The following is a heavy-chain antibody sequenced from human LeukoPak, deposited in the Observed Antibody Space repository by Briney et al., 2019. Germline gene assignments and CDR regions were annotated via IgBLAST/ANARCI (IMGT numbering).Heavy chain of an antibody. CDR3: ARGFEGSGSLKPYYYYMDV. J-gene: IGHJ6*03. CDR2: INHSGST. Sequence: SETLSLTCAVYGGSFSGYYWSWIRQPPGKGLEWIGEINHSGSTNYNPSLKSRVTISVDTSKNQFSLKLSSVTAADTAVYYCARGFEGSGSLKPYYYYMDVWGKGTTVTISS. D-gene: IGHD3-10*01. V-gene: IGHV4-34*01. CDR1: GGSFSGYY.